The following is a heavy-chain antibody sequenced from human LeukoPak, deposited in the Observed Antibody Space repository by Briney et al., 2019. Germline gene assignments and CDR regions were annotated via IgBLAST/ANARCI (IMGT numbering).Heavy chain of an antibody. Sequence: GGSLRLSCAASGFTFSSYEMNWVRQAPGKGLEWVSYISSSGSTIYYADSVEGRFTISRDNAKNSLYLQMNSLRAEDTAVYYCARDLMIRGVTNWFDPWGQGTLVTVSS. D-gene: IGHD3-10*01. V-gene: IGHV3-48*03. CDR3: ARDLMIRGVTNWFDP. CDR1: GFTFSSYE. CDR2: ISSSGSTI. J-gene: IGHJ5*02.